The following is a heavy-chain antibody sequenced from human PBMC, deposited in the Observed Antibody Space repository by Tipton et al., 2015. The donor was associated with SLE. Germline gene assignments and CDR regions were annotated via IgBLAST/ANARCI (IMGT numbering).Heavy chain of an antibody. CDR1: GGSISSGSYY. Sequence: TLSLTCTVSGGSISSGSYYWSWIRQPAGKGLEWIGRIYTSGSTNYNPSLKSRVTISVDTSKNQFSLNLSSVTAADTAVYYCAREIGYCSSTSCYSYYGMDVWGQGTTVTVSS. CDR2: IYTSGST. CDR3: AREIGYCSSTSCYSYYGMDV. J-gene: IGHJ6*02. D-gene: IGHD2-2*01. V-gene: IGHV4-61*02.